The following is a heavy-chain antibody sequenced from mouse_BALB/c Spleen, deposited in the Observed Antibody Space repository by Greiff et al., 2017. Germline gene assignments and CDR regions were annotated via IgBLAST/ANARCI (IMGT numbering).Heavy chain of an antibody. CDR2: IWGDGST. V-gene: IGHV2-6-7*01. CDR1: GFSLTGYG. CDR3: ARGLFYYAMDY. J-gene: IGHJ4*01. Sequence: QVQLKESGPGLVAPSQSLSITCTVSGFSLTGYGVNWVRQPPGKGLEWLGMIWGDGSTDYNSALKSRLSISKDNSKSQVFLKMNSLQTDDTARYYCARGLFYYAMDYWGQGTSVTVSS.